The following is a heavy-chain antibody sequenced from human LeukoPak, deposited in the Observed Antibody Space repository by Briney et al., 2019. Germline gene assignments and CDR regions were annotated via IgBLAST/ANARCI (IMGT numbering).Heavy chain of an antibody. J-gene: IGHJ4*02. V-gene: IGHV3-7*01. D-gene: IGHD3-9*01. Sequence: GGSLRLSCAASGFTFSSYAVSWVRQAPGKGLEWVANIKQDGSEKYYVDSVKGRFTISRENAKNSLYLQMNSLRAEDTAVYYCAREKRYNDLLTGYYSFDYWGQGTLVPVSS. CDR3: AREKRYNDLLTGYYSFDY. CDR2: IKQDGSEK. CDR1: GFTFSSYA.